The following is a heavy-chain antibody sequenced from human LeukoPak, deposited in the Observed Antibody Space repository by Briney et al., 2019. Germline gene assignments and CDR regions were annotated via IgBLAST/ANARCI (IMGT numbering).Heavy chain of an antibody. V-gene: IGHV4-34*01. CDR3: AKSNGYGLIDI. Sequence: SETLSLTCAVYGGSFSGYYWSWIRQPPGKGLEWIGEINHSGSTNYNPSLKSRVTISLDASRNQFSLKLNSVTAADTAVYYCAKSNGYGLIDIWGQGTMVTVSS. D-gene: IGHD3-22*01. CDR1: GGSFSGYY. CDR2: INHSGST. J-gene: IGHJ3*02.